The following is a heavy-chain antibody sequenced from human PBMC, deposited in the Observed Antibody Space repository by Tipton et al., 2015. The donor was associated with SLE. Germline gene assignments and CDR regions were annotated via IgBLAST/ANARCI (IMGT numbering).Heavy chain of an antibody. CDR3: ARTPENWFDP. CDR1: GGPFSGYY. J-gene: IGHJ5*02. V-gene: IGHV4-34*01. CDR2: INHGGTT. Sequence: TLSLTCAVYGGPFSGYYWSWIRQPPGKGLEWIGEINHGGTTNCNPSLKSRVIISVDTSKNEFSLKVNSVTAADTAIYYCARTPENWFDPWGQGTLVTVSS.